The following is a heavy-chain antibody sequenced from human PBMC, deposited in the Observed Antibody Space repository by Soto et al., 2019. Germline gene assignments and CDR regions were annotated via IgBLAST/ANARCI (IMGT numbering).Heavy chain of an antibody. D-gene: IGHD3-9*01. CDR3: ARGPPGRYFDSGFDP. V-gene: IGHV1-3*01. J-gene: IGHJ5*02. Sequence: QVQLVQSGAEVKKPGASVKVSCKASGYTFTSYAMHWVRQAPGQRLEWMGWFNAGNGNTKYSQKFQGRVTITRDTSASTAYMELSSLRSEDTAVYYCARGPPGRYFDSGFDPWGQGTLVTVSS. CDR2: FNAGNGNT. CDR1: GYTFTSYA.